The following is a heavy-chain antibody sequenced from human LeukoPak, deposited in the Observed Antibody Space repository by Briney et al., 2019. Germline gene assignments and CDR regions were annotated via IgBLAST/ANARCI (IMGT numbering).Heavy chain of an antibody. CDR1: GYTFTSYY. D-gene: IGHD3-22*01. V-gene: IGHV1-46*01. Sequence: ASVKVSCRASGYTFTSYYMHWVRQAPGQGLEWMGIINPSGGSTSYAQKFQGRVTMTRDTSTRTVYMELSSLRSEDTAVYYCARDQRYYDSSGYYYPLGYWGQGTLVTVSS. CDR3: ARDQRYYDSSGYYYPLGY. J-gene: IGHJ4*02. CDR2: INPSGGST.